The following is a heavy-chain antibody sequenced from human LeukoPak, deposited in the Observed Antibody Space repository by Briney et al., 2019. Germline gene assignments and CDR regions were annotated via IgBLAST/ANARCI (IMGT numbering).Heavy chain of an antibody. Sequence: SETLSLTCAVYGGSVSGHYWNWIRQPPGKGLEWIGEINHAGNINYNPSLKSRVTISVDTSKNQFSLKLSSVTAADTAVYYCARGPPTDYYGSGTSYKGTNWYFDLWGRGTLVTVSS. J-gene: IGHJ2*01. CDR2: INHAGNI. CDR3: ARGPPTDYYGSGTSYKGTNWYFDL. CDR1: GGSVSGHY. V-gene: IGHV4-34*01. D-gene: IGHD3-10*01.